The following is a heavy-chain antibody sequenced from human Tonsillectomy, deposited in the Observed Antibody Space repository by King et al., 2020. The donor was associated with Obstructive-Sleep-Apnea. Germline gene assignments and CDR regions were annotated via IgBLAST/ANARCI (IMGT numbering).Heavy chain of an antibody. CDR1: GFTFSSYA. J-gene: IGHJ4*02. Sequence: VQLVESGGGLVQPGGSLRLSCAASGFTFSSYAMNWVRHVPGKGLEWVSTMPGSGAPTYYADSLKGRFTNSRDNSKNTLYLQMNSLRAQDTAVYYCAKLKIGPAYGILGVSFFDYWGQGTLLTVSS. V-gene: IGHV3-23*04. CDR3: AKLKIGPAYGILGVSFFDY. D-gene: IGHD1-26*01. CDR2: MPGSGAPT.